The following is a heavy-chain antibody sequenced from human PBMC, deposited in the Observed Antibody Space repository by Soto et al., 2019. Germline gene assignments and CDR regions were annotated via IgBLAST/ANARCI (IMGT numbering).Heavy chain of an antibody. CDR2: ISVSVGST. CDR1: GFTFSSYA. CDR3: AKVERAVAGIID. J-gene: IGHJ4*02. Sequence: EVQLLESGGGLVQPGGSLRLSCAASGFTFSSYAMNWVRQAPGKGLDWVSAISVSVGSTYYADSVKGRFTISRDNYKNTLYLQMNSLRAEDTAVYYCAKVERAVAGIIDWGQGSLVTVSS. D-gene: IGHD6-19*01. V-gene: IGHV3-23*01.